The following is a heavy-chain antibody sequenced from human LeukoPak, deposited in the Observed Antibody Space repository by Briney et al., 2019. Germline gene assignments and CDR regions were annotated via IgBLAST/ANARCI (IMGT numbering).Heavy chain of an antibody. J-gene: IGHJ5*02. CDR3: ARAGAVVDNWFDP. CDR2: NSGYNGKT. V-gene: IGHV1-18*01. D-gene: IGHD2-15*01. CDR1: GYTFNTYG. Sequence: ASLKLSRKPSGYTFNTYGITWGRQAPGQGLEWMGWNSGYNGKTKYAQKLQDRVTMTTDTSTTTAYMELRGLRSDDTAVYYCARAGAVVDNWFDPWGQGTVVTVSS.